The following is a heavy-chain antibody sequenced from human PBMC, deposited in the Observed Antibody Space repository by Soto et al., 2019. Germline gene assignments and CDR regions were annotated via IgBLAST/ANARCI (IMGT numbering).Heavy chain of an antibody. CDR3: ASEGDITYYTSAMDV. V-gene: IGHV1-18*01. CDR1: GYTFTRYG. CDR2: ISGYDGRT. D-gene: IGHD3-3*01. J-gene: IGHJ6*02. Sequence: QVHLVQSGAGVKKPGASVRVSCKTSGYTFTRYGISWVRQAPGQGLEWMGWISGYDGRTNFAQKVQDRVTMTTSTPKSTLYMELRRVSSDDTAVHYCASEGDITYYTSAMDVWGPRTTIIVS.